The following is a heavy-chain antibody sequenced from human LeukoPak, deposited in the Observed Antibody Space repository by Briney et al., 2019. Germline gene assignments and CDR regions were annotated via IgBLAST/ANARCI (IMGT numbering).Heavy chain of an antibody. CDR2: ISTSGVYT. D-gene: IGHD6-13*01. J-gene: IGHJ3*02. Sequence: GGSLRLSCAASGFTFSDHYMRWLRQAPGKGLEWVSYISTSGVYTNYADSVKGRFTISRADAKNSLYLQMNSLIAEDTAMYYCARNRISAAGCVFDIWGQGTMVTVSS. CDR1: GFTFSDHY. CDR3: ARNRISAAGCVFDI. V-gene: IGHV3-11*03.